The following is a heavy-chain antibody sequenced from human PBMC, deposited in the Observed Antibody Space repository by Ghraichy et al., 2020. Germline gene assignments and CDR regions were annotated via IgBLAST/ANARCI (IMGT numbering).Heavy chain of an antibody. Sequence: SVKVSCKASGGTFSSYAISWVRQAPGQGLEWMGGIIPIFGTANYAQKFQGRVTITADESTSTAYMELSSLRPEDTAVYYCARGSGQVHCSSTSCFQENWFDPWGQGTLVTVSS. V-gene: IGHV1-69*13. J-gene: IGHJ5*02. D-gene: IGHD2-2*01. CDR3: ARGSGQVHCSSTSCFQENWFDP. CDR2: IIPIFGTA. CDR1: GGTFSSYA.